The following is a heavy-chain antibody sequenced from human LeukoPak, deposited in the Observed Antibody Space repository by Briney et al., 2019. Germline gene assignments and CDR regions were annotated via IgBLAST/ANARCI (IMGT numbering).Heavy chain of an antibody. V-gene: IGHV3-30*18. CDR1: GFTFSSYG. J-gene: IGHJ3*02. Sequence: PGGSLRLSCAASGFTFSSYGMHWVRQAPGKGLEWVAVISYDGSNKYYADPVKGRFTISRDNSKNTLYLQMNSLRAEDRAVYYCAKGGWYDAFDIWGQGTIVTVSS. D-gene: IGHD6-19*01. CDR2: ISYDGSNK. CDR3: AKGGWYDAFDI.